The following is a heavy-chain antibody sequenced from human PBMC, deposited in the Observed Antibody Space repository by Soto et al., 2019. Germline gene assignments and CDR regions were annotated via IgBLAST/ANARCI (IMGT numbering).Heavy chain of an antibody. Sequence: LSLTCTVSGASISNYYWSWMRQPPGKGLEWIGYIYYTGSTNYNPSLKSRLTISVDTSKNQFSLRLSSVTAADTAVYYCARAYYDTSSYYPHFGHWGQGTLVTVSS. V-gene: IGHV4-59*01. J-gene: IGHJ4*02. CDR3: ARAYYDTSSYYPHFGH. CDR1: GASISNYY. D-gene: IGHD3-22*01. CDR2: IYYTGST.